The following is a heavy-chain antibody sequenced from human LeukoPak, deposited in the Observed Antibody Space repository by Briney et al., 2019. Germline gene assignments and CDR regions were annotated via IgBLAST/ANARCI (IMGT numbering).Heavy chain of an antibody. CDR1: GGSISSSSYY. CDR3: ARGRPTWSSSWYLNGWFDP. Sequence: PSETLSLTCTVSGGSISSSSYYWGWIRQPPGKGLEWIGSIYYSGSTYYNPSLKSRVTISVDTSKNQFSLKLSSVTAADTAVYYCARGRPTWSSSWYLNGWFDPWGQGTLVTVSS. V-gene: IGHV4-39*01. CDR2: IYYSGST. D-gene: IGHD6-13*01. J-gene: IGHJ5*02.